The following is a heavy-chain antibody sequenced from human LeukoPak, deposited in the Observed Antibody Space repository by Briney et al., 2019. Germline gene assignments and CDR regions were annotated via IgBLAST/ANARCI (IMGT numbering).Heavy chain of an antibody. CDR2: ISYDGSNK. J-gene: IGHJ6*02. Sequence: GGSLRLSCAASGFTFSSYAMHWVRQAPGKGLEWVAVISYDGSNKYYADSVKGRFTISRDNSKNTLYLQMNSLRAEDMAVYYCARGGGKRLGYCSSTSCFAGMDVWGQGTTVTVSS. CDR3: ARGGGKRLGYCSSTSCFAGMDV. CDR1: GFTFSSYA. D-gene: IGHD2-2*01. V-gene: IGHV3-30-3*01.